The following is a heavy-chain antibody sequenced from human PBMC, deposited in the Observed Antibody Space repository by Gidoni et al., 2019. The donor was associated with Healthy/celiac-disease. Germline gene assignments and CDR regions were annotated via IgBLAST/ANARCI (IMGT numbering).Heavy chain of an antibody. CDR1: GGSISSGGYS. CDR2: IYHSGST. D-gene: IGHD3-10*01. CDR3: ARGDITMVRGVIITSLIDY. V-gene: IGHV4-30-2*01. J-gene: IGHJ4*02. Sequence: QLQLQESGSGLVKPSQTLSLTCAVSGGSISSGGYSWSWIRQPPGKGLEWIGYIYHSGSTYYNPSLKSRVTISVDRSKNQFSLKLSSVTAADTAVYYCARGDITMVRGVIITSLIDYWGQGTLVTVSS.